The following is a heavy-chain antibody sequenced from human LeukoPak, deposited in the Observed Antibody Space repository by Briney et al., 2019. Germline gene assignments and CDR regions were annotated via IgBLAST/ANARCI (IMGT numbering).Heavy chain of an antibody. CDR1: GFTLSDYY. D-gene: IGHD1-26*01. V-gene: IGHV3-72*01. Sequence: PGGSLSLSCAVSGFTLSDYYMDWVRQAPGKGLEWVGRTRNRVNSYTTDYAASVKGRFTISRDDSKNSVHLEMNSLKTEDTAVYYCTRDKGADVWGRGTTVTVSS. J-gene: IGHJ6*02. CDR2: TRNRVNSYTT. CDR3: TRDKGADV.